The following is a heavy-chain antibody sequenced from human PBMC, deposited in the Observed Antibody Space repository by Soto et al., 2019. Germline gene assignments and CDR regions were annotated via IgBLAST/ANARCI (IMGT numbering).Heavy chain of an antibody. CDR3: ACIFSGGYSYGFYYYGMDI. V-gene: IGHV4-59*11. J-gene: IGHJ6*02. Sequence: LETLRLRYTVSGVTIVNHCCSRIRQPPGKGLEWIGYIYYSGSTSYNPSLKSRVTISADMSKNQFSLKLTSVTAADTAVYYCACIFSGGYSYGFYYYGMDIWGQGTTVTVSS. D-gene: IGHD5-18*01. CDR2: IYYSGST. CDR1: GVTIVNHC.